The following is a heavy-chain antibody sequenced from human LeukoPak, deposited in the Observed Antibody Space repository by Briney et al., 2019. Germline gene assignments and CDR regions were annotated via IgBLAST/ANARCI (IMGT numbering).Heavy chain of an antibody. D-gene: IGHD1-26*01. CDR2: INHSGST. J-gene: IGHJ4*02. V-gene: IGHV4-34*01. Sequence: GSLRLSCAASGFTISGFYMTWVRQPPGKGLEWIGEINHSGSTNYNPSLKSRVTISVDTSKNQFSLKLSSVTAADTAVYYCARGEATTYYFDYWGQGTLVTVSS. CDR3: ARGEATTYYFDY. CDR1: GFTISGFY.